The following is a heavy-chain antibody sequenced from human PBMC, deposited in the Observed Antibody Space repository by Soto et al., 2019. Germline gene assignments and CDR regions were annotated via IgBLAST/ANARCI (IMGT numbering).Heavy chain of an antibody. J-gene: IGHJ6*02. CDR2: IIPIFGTT. V-gene: IGHV1-69*13. Sequence: LVKVSCKASGGTFSSYTMSWVRQAPGQGLEWMGGIIPIFGTTTYAHKFQGRVTITADESTSTVYMELSSLRGEDTAVYYCARGALTTLAYYYGMDVWGQGTTVTVSS. CDR3: ARGALTTLAYYYGMDV. CDR1: GGTFSSYT. D-gene: IGHD4-4*01.